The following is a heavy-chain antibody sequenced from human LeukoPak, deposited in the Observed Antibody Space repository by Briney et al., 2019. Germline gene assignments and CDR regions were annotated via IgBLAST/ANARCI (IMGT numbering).Heavy chain of an antibody. Sequence: GGSLRLSRAASGFTFSSYWMHWVRQVPGKGLVWVARINPGGSSITYADSVKGRFTISRDNAKNTLYLQMDSLRAEDTGVYYCARSNQADDYWGQGTLVTVSS. V-gene: IGHV3-74*01. CDR1: GFTFSSYW. CDR3: ARSNQADDY. J-gene: IGHJ4*02. CDR2: INPGGSSI. D-gene: IGHD1-14*01.